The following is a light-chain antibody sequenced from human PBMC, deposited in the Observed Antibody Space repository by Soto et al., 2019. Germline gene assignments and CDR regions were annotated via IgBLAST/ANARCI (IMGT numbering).Light chain of an antibody. CDR3: SSYTSSSTVE. J-gene: IGLJ2*01. V-gene: IGLV2-14*01. CDR2: EVS. Sequence: QSALTQTAAVSGSPGQSITISCTGTSRDVGGYIYVSWYQHFPGKAPKLMIYEVSNRPSGVSNRFSGSKSGNTASLTISGLQAEDEADYYCSSYTSSSTVEFGGGTKLTVL. CDR1: SRDVGGYIY.